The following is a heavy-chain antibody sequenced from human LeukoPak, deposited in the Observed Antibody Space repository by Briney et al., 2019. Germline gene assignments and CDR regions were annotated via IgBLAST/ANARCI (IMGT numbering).Heavy chain of an antibody. V-gene: IGHV4-38-2*01. CDR3: ARLYTVTTWVDV. J-gene: IGHJ6*04. Sequence: SETLSLICAVSGYSISSGYYWGWIRQPPGKGLEWIGSIYHSGSTYYNPSLKSRVTISVDTSKNQFSLKLSSVTAADTAVYYCARLYTVTTWVDVWGKGTTVTVSS. D-gene: IGHD4-17*01. CDR1: GYSISSGYY. CDR2: IYHSGST.